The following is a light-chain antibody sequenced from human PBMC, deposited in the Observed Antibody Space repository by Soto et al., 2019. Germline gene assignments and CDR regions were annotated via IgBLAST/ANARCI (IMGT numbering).Light chain of an antibody. J-gene: IGKJ1*01. Sequence: DIQMTQSPSTLSASVGDRVTITCRASQSISSWLAWYQQKPGKAPKLLIYDASTLEIGVPSRFSGSGSGTEFTLTISSLQPDDFASYYCQQYSSYWTFGQGTKVDI. CDR1: QSISSW. CDR3: QQYSSYWT. CDR2: DAS. V-gene: IGKV1-5*01.